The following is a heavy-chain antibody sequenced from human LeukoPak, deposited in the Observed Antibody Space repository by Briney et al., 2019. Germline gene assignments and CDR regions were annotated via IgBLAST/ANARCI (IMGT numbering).Heavy chain of an antibody. CDR2: ISGSGGST. CDR1: GFTFSSYA. J-gene: IGHJ4*02. CDR3: AKHPASSNFPPYYFDY. V-gene: IGHV3-23*01. D-gene: IGHD4-11*01. Sequence: PGGSLRLSCAASGFTFSSYAMSWVRQASGKGLEWVSAISGSGGSTYYADSVKGRFTISRDNSKNTLYLQMNSLRAEDTAVYYCAKHPASSNFPPYYFDYWGQGTLVTVSS.